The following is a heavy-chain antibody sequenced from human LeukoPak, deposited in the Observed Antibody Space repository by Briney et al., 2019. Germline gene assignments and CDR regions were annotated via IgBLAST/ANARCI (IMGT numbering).Heavy chain of an antibody. J-gene: IGHJ4*02. V-gene: IGHV1-69*05. Sequence: SVEVSCKASGGTFSSYAISWVRQAPGQGLEWMGGIIPIFGTANYAQKFQGRVTITTDESTSTAYMELSSLRSEDTAVYYCARAPRWIQLWYYFDYWGQGTLVTVSS. CDR1: GGTFSSYA. D-gene: IGHD5-18*01. CDR2: IIPIFGTA. CDR3: ARAPRWIQLWYYFDY.